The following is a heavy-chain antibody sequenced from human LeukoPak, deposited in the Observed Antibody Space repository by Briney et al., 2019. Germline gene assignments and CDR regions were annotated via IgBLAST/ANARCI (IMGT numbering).Heavy chain of an antibody. Sequence: SETLSLTCTVSGGSISSYYWSWIRQPAGKGLEWVGRLFDARKVNYNPSLGGRVTMSMDTSKNQFSLRMTSVTAADTAVYYCARGFQGVYDYWGQGALVIVSS. D-gene: IGHD5/OR15-5a*01. CDR2: LFDARKV. CDR1: GGSISSYY. V-gene: IGHV4-4*07. J-gene: IGHJ4*02. CDR3: ARGFQGVYDY.